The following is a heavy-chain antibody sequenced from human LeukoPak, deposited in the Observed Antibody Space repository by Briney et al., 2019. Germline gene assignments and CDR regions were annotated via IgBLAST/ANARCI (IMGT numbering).Heavy chain of an antibody. CDR3: ARDWGRLFSGRDFDY. CDR1: GYTFTSYY. J-gene: IGHJ4*02. D-gene: IGHD6-19*01. CDR2: INPSGGST. V-gene: IGHV1-46*01. Sequence: ASVKVSCKASGYTFTSYYMLWVRQAPGQGLEWMGIINPSGGSTSYAQKFQGRVTMTRDTSTSTVYMELSSLRSDDTAVYYCARDWGRLFSGRDFDYWGQGTLVTVSS.